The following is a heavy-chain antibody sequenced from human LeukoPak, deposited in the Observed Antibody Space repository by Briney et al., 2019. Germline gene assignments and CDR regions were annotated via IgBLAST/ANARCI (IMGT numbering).Heavy chain of an antibody. CDR1: GGSISSNSFY. CDR2: IYYSGST. V-gene: IGHV4-39*07. D-gene: IGHD5-18*01. CDR3: ARVGRGIRGVSEWFDP. J-gene: IGHJ5*02. Sequence: SETLSLTCTVSGGSISSNSFYWGWIRQPPGKGLEWIASIYYSGSTYYNPSLKSRVTMSVDTSKNQFSLKLSSVTAADTALYYCARVGRGIRGVSEWFDPWGQGTLVTVSS.